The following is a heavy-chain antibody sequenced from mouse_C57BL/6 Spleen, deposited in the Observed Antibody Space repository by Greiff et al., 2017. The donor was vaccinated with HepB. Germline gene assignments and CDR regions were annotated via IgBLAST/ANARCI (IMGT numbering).Heavy chain of an antibody. CDR2: IYPGDGDT. CDR1: GYAFSSSW. CDR3: ARRGYFEFYY. J-gene: IGHJ2*01. D-gene: IGHD3-1*01. Sequence: VKLMESGPELVKPGASVKISCKASGYAFSSSWMNWVKQRPGKGLEWIGRIYPGDGDTNYNGKFKGKATLTADKSSSTAYMQLSSLTSEDSAVYFCARRGYFEFYYWGQGTTLTVSS. V-gene: IGHV1-82*01.